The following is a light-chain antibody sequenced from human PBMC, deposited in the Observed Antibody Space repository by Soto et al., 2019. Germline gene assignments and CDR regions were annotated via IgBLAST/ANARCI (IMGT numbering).Light chain of an antibody. CDR3: AAWDDSLNGYV. V-gene: IGLV1-44*01. CDR2: TNS. CDR1: NSNIGTNA. Sequence: QSVLTHPPSASWTPGQRVTISCSGSNSNIGTNAVSWYQQLPGTAPKLLIYTNSQRPSGVPDRFSGSRSGTSASLAISGLRSEDEADYYCAAWDDSLNGYVFGAGTKVTVL. J-gene: IGLJ1*01.